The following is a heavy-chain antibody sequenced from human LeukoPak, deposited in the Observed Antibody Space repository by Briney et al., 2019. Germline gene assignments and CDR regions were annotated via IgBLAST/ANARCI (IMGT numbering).Heavy chain of an antibody. CDR2: ISSGSSYI. Sequence: GGSLRLSCAASGFTFSSYSMNWVRQAPGKGLEWVSSISSGSSYIYYADSVKGRFTISRDNAKNSLYLQMNGLRAEDTAVYYCARLQAVAGFFDYWGQGTLVTVSS. CDR1: GFTFSSYS. D-gene: IGHD6-19*01. CDR3: ARLQAVAGFFDY. V-gene: IGHV3-21*01. J-gene: IGHJ4*02.